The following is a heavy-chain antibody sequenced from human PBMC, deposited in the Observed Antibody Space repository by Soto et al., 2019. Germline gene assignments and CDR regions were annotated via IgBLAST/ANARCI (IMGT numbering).Heavy chain of an antibody. V-gene: IGHV3-23*01. CDR1: GFTFSSYA. CDR2: ISGSGGST. CDR3: AKDYSGSYVFSG. Sequence: GGSLRLSCAASGFTFSSYAMSWVRQAPGKGLEWVSAISGSGGSTYYADSAKGRFTISRDNSKNTLYLQMNSLRAEDTAVYYCAKDYSGSYVFSGRGQGTLVTVSS. J-gene: IGHJ4*02. D-gene: IGHD1-26*01.